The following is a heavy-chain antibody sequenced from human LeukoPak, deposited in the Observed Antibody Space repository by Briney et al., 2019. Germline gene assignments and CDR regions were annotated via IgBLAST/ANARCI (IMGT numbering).Heavy chain of an antibody. D-gene: IGHD1-1*01. J-gene: IGHJ4*02. V-gene: IGHV3-11*04. CDR2: ISSSGSTI. Sequence: AGGSLRLSCAASGFTFSDYYMSWIRQAPGKGLEWVSYISSSGSTIYYADSVKGRFTISRDNAKNSLFLQLNSLRAEDTAVYYCAREATTSRPGDYWGLGTLVTVSS. CDR1: GFTFSDYY. CDR3: AREATTSRPGDY.